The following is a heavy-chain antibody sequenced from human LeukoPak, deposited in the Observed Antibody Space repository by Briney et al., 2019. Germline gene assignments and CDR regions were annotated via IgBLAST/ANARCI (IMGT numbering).Heavy chain of an antibody. D-gene: IGHD3-9*01. V-gene: IGHV4-34*01. J-gene: IGHJ5*02. CDR2: MTHSGST. Sequence: SETLSLTCAVYGGSFSNYYWSWIRQPPGKGLEWIGEMTHSGSTNYNPSLKSRVTISLDTSKNQFSLKLSSVTAADTAVYYCARLTGYSSGSWFDPWGQGTLVTVSS. CDR1: GGSFSNYY. CDR3: ARLTGYSSGSWFDP.